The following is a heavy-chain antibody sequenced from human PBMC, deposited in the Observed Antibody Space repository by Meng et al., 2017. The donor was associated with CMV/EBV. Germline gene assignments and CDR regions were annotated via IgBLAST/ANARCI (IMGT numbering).Heavy chain of an antibody. D-gene: IGHD4-11*01. CDR3: ARIYSNYYYGMDV. J-gene: IGHJ6*02. V-gene: IGHV2-26*01. CDR1: GFSLSNARMG. Sequence: SGPTLVKPTETLTLTCTVSGFSLSNARMGVSWIRQPPGKALEWLAHIFSNDEKSYSTSLKSRLTISKGTSKSQVVLTMTNMDPVDTATYYCARIYSNYYYGMDVWGQGTTVTVSS. CDR2: IFSNDEK.